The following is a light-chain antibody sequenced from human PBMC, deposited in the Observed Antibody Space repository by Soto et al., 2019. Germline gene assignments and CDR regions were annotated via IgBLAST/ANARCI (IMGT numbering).Light chain of an antibody. CDR2: GAF. V-gene: IGKV3-11*01. CDR3: QQRNVWPPVT. J-gene: IGKJ5*01. Sequence: SGLAQSPATLSLSPGERATLSCRSSPSVTNFLAWYQQKPGQAPRLLIYGAFNRATGIPARFSGSGSGTDFTLTISSLEPEDSAVYYCQQRNVWPPVTFGQGTRLEI. CDR1: PSVTNF.